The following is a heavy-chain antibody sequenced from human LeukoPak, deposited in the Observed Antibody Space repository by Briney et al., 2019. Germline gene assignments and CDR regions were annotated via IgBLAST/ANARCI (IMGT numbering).Heavy chain of an antibody. J-gene: IGHJ5*02. CDR1: GGSISGSNYY. CDR3: ARDMDGDYVFDP. D-gene: IGHD4-17*01. V-gene: IGHV4-39*02. CDR2: IYYSGST. Sequence: SETLSLTCTVSGGSISGSNYYWGWIRQPPGKGLEWIGSIYYSGSTYYNPSLKSPVTISVDTSKNQFSLKLTSVTAADTAVYYCARDMDGDYVFDPWGQGTLVTVSS.